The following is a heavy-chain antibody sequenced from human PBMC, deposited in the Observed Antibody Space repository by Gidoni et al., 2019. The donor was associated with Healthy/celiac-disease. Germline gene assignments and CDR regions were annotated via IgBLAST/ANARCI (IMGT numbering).Heavy chain of an antibody. V-gene: IGHV3-7*01. Sequence: EVQLVESGGGLVQPGGSLRRSCAASGSTFSSYWMSWVRQAPGKGLEWVANIKQDGSEKYYVDSVKGRFTISRDNAKNSLYLQMNSLRAEDTAVYYCARDDFWSGYCDYWGQGTLVTVSS. CDR3: ARDDFWSGYCDY. CDR2: IKQDGSEK. D-gene: IGHD3-3*01. CDR1: GSTFSSYW. J-gene: IGHJ4*02.